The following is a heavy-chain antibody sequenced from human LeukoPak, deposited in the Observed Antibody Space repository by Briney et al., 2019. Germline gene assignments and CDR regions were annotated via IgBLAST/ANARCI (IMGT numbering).Heavy chain of an antibody. D-gene: IGHD3-10*01. CDR2: INPSSGAT. V-gene: IGHV1-2*02. CDR3: IRGPGHFFDY. J-gene: IGHJ4*02. CDR1: GYTFNYYY. Sequence: ASVKVSCKASGYTFNYYYMHWVRQAPGQGLEWMGWINPSSGATNYAQKFQGRVTMTRDTSVSTAYMELTRLRSDDSAVFYCIRGPGHFFDYWGQGTVVTVPS.